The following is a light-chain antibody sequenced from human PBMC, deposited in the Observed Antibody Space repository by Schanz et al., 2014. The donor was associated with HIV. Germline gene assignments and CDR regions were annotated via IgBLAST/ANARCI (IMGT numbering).Light chain of an antibody. CDR1: SSDVGGYNY. V-gene: IGLV2-14*03. CDR2: DVS. CDR3: ASYTTSHTFV. Sequence: QSALTQPASVSRSPGQSITISCTGTSSDVGGYNYVSWYQQHPGKAPKLMIYDVSNRPSGVSNRFSGSKSGNTASLTISGLQAEDEADYYCASYTTSHTFVFGTGTKLTVL. J-gene: IGLJ1*01.